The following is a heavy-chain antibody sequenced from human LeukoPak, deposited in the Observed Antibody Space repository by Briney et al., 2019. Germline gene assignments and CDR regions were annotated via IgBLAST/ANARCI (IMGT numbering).Heavy chain of an antibody. CDR2: ISSSGSTI. CDR1: GFTFSSYE. Sequence: PGGSLRLSCAASGFTFSSYEMNWVRQAPGKGLEWVSYISSSGSTIYYADSVKGRFTISRDNAKNSLYLQMNSLRAEDTAVYYCASYDYGAFDIWGQGTMVTVSS. J-gene: IGHJ3*02. CDR3: ASYDYGAFDI. D-gene: IGHD4-17*01. V-gene: IGHV3-48*03.